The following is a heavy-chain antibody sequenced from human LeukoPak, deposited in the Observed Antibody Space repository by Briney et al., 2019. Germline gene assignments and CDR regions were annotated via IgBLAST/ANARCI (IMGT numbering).Heavy chain of an antibody. J-gene: IGHJ4*02. CDR2: IYYSGST. Sequence: SETLSLTCTVSGXSVSSNIYYWNWIRQPPGKGLEWIGYIYYSGSTNYNPSLKSRVTISVDTSKNQFSLKLTSLTAADTAVYYCAREDSSGYLGYWGQGTLVTVSS. CDR1: GXSVSSNIYY. CDR3: AREDSSGYLGY. V-gene: IGHV4-61*01. D-gene: IGHD3-22*01.